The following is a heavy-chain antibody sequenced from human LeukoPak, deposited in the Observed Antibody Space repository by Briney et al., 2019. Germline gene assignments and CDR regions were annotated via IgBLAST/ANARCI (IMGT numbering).Heavy chain of an antibody. Sequence: SETLSLTCAVYGGSFSGYYWSWIRQPPGKGLEWIGEINHTGSTNYNPSLKSRGTISVDTSKNQFSLKLSSVTAADTAVYYCARFYDNIYYYDGMDVWGQGTTVTVSS. CDR1: GGSFSGYY. D-gene: IGHD3-9*01. CDR3: ARFYDNIYYYDGMDV. J-gene: IGHJ6*02. V-gene: IGHV4-34*01. CDR2: INHTGST.